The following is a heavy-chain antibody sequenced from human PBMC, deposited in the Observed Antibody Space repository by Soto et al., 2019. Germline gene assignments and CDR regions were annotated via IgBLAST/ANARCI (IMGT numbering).Heavy chain of an antibody. CDR2: IIPIFGTA. CDR3: ARERAGVGYCSSTSCKRDYYYGMDV. D-gene: IGHD2-2*01. CDR1: GYTFTSYD. Sequence: SVKVSCRASGYTFTSYDINWVRQATGQGLEWMGGIIPIFGTANYAQKFQGRVTITADESTSTAYMELSSLRSEDTAVYYCARERAGVGYCSSTSCKRDYYYGMDVWGQGTTVTVSS. V-gene: IGHV1-69*13. J-gene: IGHJ6*02.